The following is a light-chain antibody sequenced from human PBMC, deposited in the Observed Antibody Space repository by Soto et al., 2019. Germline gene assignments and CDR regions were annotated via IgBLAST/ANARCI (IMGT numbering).Light chain of an antibody. CDR1: SSNIGSVY. V-gene: IGLV1-47*01. CDR3: AARDDSLSGHWV. Sequence: QSVLTQPPSASGTPGQRVTFSCSGSSSNIGSVYVVWYQHLPGTAPKLLIYRNTQRPSWVPDRFAGSKSGTSASLAISGLRSEDEADYYCAARDDSLSGHWVFGGGTKLTVL. J-gene: IGLJ3*02. CDR2: RNT.